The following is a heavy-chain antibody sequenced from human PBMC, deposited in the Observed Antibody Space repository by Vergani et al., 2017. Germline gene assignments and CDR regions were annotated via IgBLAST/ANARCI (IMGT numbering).Heavy chain of an antibody. CDR1: GYIFTNYW. CDR2: IDPGDSYT. V-gene: IGHV5-10-1*03. CDR3: ASHPLRWGSFQY. Sequence: EVQLVPSGAEVQTPGESLRLSCKGSGYIFTNYWISWVRQMPGKGLEWMGGIDPGDSYTNYSPSFQGHVTISAAKSISTAYLQWSSLKASDTAMYYCASHPLRWGSFQYWGQGTLVTVSS. D-gene: IGHD4-23*01. J-gene: IGHJ4*02.